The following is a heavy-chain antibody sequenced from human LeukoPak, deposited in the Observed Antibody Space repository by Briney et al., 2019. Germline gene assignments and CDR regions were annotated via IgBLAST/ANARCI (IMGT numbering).Heavy chain of an antibody. V-gene: IGHV1-3*01. CDR1: GYTFTNYA. D-gene: IGHD3-10*01. J-gene: IGHJ4*02. CDR3: ARDDQGLDASGSFDY. Sequence: VASVKVSCKASGYTFTNYAMHWVRQAPGQRLEWMGWINAGNGNTKYSQRFQGRVTITRDTSASTAYMELSSLRSEDTAVYYCARDDQGLDASGSFDYWGQGTLVTVSS. CDR2: INAGNGNT.